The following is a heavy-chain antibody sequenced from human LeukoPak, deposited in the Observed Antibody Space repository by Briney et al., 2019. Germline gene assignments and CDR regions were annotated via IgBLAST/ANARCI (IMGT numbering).Heavy chain of an antibody. CDR2: IYYSGST. CDR1: GGSISSGGYS. V-gene: IGHV4-31*03. CDR3: ARASYYYDSSGLDY. D-gene: IGHD3-22*01. J-gene: IGHJ4*02. Sequence: SQTLSLTCTVSGGSISSGGYSWSWIRQHPGKGLEWIGYIYYSGSTYYNPSLKSRVTISVDTSKNQFSLKLSSLTAADTAVYYCARASYYYDSSGLDYWGQGTLVTVSS.